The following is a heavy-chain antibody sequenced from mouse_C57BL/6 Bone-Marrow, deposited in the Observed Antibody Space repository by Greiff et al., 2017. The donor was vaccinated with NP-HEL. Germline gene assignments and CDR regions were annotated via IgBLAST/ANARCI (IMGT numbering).Heavy chain of an antibody. V-gene: IGHV1-19*01. D-gene: IGHD1-1*01. CDR1: GYTFTDYY. CDR2: INPYNGGT. Sequence: VHVKQSGPVLVKPGASVKMSCKASGYTFTDYYMNWVKQSHGKSLEWIGVINPYNGGTSYNQKFKGKATLTVDKSSSTAYMELNSLTSEDSAVYYCARAGSSYYAMDYWGQGTSVTVSS. CDR3: ARAGSSYYAMDY. J-gene: IGHJ4*01.